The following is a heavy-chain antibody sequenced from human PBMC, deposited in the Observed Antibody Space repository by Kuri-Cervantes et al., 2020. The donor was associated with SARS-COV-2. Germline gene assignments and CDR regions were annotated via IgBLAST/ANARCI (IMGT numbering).Heavy chain of an antibody. CDR3: AKDQDLVVVPPAMFGMDV. Sequence: ETLSLTCAASGFTFSSYSMNWVRQAPGKGLELVSYISSSSSTIYYADSVKGRFTISRDDAKNSLYLQMNSLRAEDTAVYYCAKDQDLVVVPPAMFGMDVWGQGTTLTVSS. D-gene: IGHD2-2*01. CDR2: ISSSSSTI. J-gene: IGHJ6*02. V-gene: IGHV3-48*01. CDR1: GFTFSSYS.